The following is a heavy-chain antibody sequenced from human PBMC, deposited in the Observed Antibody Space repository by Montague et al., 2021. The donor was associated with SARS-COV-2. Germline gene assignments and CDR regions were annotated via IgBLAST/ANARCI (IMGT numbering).Heavy chain of an antibody. CDR3: ARGVRQLGVRYYYYIDV. CDR1: GGSFSGYY. Sequence: SETLSLTCAVYGGSFSGYYWSWIRQPPGKGLEWIGEINHSGSTNYNPSLKSRVTISMDTSKNRFSLKLSSVTAADTAVYYCARGVRQLGVRYYYYIDVWDKGTTVTVSS. CDR2: INHSGST. D-gene: IGHD6-6*01. V-gene: IGHV4-34*01. J-gene: IGHJ6*03.